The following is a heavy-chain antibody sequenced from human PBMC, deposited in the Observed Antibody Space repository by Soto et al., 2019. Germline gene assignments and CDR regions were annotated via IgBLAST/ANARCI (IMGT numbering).Heavy chain of an antibody. CDR1: GGTFSSLG. D-gene: IGHD5-12*01. V-gene: IGHV1-69*01. J-gene: IGHJ4*02. CDR3: ATRGTQGRWLEFADY. CDR2: IIPISGRT. Sequence: QVQLVQSGAEVKRPGSSVKVSCEASGGTFSSLGFTWVRQAPGQGLEWMGGIIPISGRTTFAPKFLGRVTITADESTRTTYIELTALTSDDTALYYCATRGTQGRWLEFADYWGQGTLVTVSS.